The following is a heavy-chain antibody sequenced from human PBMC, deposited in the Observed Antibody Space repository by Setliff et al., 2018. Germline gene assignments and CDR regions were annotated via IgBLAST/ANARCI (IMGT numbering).Heavy chain of an antibody. V-gene: IGHV1-69*05. D-gene: IGHD1-7*01. Sequence: SVKVSCKASGGTFSSYAISWVRQAPGQGLEWMGGIIPIFGTANYAQKFQGRVTITTDESTSTAYMELSSLRSEDTAVYYCARGITGTTNYYYGMDVWGQGTTGTVSS. CDR3: ARGITGTTNYYYGMDV. CDR2: IIPIFGTA. J-gene: IGHJ6*02. CDR1: GGTFSSYA.